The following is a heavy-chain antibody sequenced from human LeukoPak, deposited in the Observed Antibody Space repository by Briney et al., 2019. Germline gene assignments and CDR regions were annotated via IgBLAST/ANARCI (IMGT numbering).Heavy chain of an antibody. J-gene: IGHJ6*02. CDR2: ISGSGGST. D-gene: IGHD3-9*01. V-gene: IGHV3-23*01. Sequence: PGGSLRLSCAASGFTFSSYAMSWVRQAPGKGLEWVSAISGSGGSTYYADSVKGRFTISRDNSKNTLYLQMNSLRAEDTAVYYCAKDWGLLRYFVDYYYYYGMDVWGQGTTVTVSS. CDR1: GFTFSSYA. CDR3: AKDWGLLRYFVDYYYYYGMDV.